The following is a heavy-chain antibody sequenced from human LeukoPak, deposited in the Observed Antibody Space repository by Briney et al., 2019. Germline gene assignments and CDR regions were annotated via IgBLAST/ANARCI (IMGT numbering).Heavy chain of an antibody. CDR1: GGSLSSGGYY. CDR3: ARVLYDFWSGLDY. Sequence: PSEALSLTCTVCGGSLSSGGYYWRWLRQPPGGGLEWLGYIYHSGSTYYNPSLKSRVTISGDRSKNQFSLKLSTVTAADTAVYYCARVLYDFWSGLDYWGQGTLVTVSS. V-gene: IGHV4-30-2*01. J-gene: IGHJ4*02. CDR2: IYHSGST. D-gene: IGHD3-3*01.